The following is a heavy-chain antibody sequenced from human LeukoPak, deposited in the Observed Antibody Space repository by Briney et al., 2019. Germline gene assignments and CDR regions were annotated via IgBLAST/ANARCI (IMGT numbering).Heavy chain of an antibody. CDR3: ARDMDDSSGYAFDY. D-gene: IGHD3-22*01. J-gene: IGHJ4*02. V-gene: IGHV3-74*01. Sequence: GGSLRLSCAASGFTLSSYWMHWVRQAPGKGLVWVSRINSDGSSTSNADSVKGRFTISRDNAKNTLYLQMNSLRAEDTAVYYCARDMDDSSGYAFDYWGQGTLVTVSS. CDR1: GFTLSSYW. CDR2: INSDGSST.